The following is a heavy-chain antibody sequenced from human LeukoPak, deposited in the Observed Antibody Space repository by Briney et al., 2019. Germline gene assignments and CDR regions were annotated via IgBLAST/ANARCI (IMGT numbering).Heavy chain of an antibody. J-gene: IGHJ4*02. CDR2: INPNSGGT. D-gene: IGHD2-15*01. CDR1: GYTFTGYY. CDR3: AREYCSGGSCHFDY. Sequence: ASVKVSCKASGYTFTGYYMHWVRQAPGQGLEWMGWINPNSGGTNYAQKFQGRVTMTRDTSISTAHMELSRLKSDDTAMYYCAREYCSGGSCHFDYWGQGTLVTVSS. V-gene: IGHV1-2*02.